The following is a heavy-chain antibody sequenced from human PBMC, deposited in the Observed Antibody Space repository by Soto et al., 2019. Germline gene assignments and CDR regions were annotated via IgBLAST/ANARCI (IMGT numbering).Heavy chain of an antibody. V-gene: IGHV3-23*01. CDR1: GFTFSSYA. CDR2: ISGSGGST. J-gene: IGHJ6*02. Sequence: GSLRLSCAASGFTFSSYAMSWVRQAPGKGLEWVSAISGSGGSTYYADSVKGRFTISRDNSKNTLYLQMNSLRAEDTAVYYCAKPYGDYYYYGMDVWGQGTTVTVSS. D-gene: IGHD4-17*01. CDR3: AKPYGDYYYYGMDV.